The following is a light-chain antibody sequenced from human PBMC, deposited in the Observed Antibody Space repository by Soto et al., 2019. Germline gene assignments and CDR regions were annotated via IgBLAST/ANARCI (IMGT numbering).Light chain of an antibody. J-gene: IGKJ1*01. CDR2: GTS. V-gene: IGKV3-20*01. Sequence: EIVLTQSPGTLSLSPGERETLSCRASQSVSSSHLAWYQQKPGQAPRLLIYGTSSRATGIPDRFSGSGSGTDFTLTISRLEPEDFAVYYCQQYVISPWTFGQGTKV. CDR3: QQYVISPWT. CDR1: QSVSSSH.